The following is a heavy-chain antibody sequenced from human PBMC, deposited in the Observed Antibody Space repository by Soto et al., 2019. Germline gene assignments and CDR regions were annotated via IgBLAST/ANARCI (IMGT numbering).Heavy chain of an antibody. Sequence: EVQLVQSGAEVKKPGESLRISCKGSGYSFTSYWISWVRQMPGKGLEWMGRIDPSDSYTNYSPSFQGHVTISADKSISTADLPGSSLKASDTAMYYCARLAMATRRGYYGMDVWGQGTTVTVSS. V-gene: IGHV5-10-1*01. CDR1: GYSFTSYW. CDR3: ARLAMATRRGYYGMDV. J-gene: IGHJ6*02. CDR2: IDPSDSYT. D-gene: IGHD5-12*01.